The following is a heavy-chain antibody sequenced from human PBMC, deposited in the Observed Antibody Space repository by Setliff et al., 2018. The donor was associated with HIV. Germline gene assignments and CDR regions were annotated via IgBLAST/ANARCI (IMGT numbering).Heavy chain of an antibody. J-gene: IGHJ4*02. CDR3: ARSPLHNRGWSHLDS. CDR1: GASIIRSPYY. Sequence: KTSETLSLTCAVSGASIIRSPYYWGWIRQSPGKGLEWIGNIYYSGSTHYNPSLKSRVTISVDTSQNHFSLRLNSVTAADTAQYYCARSPLHNRGWSHLDSWGQGIWVTVSS. CDR2: IYYSGST. V-gene: IGHV4-39*01. D-gene: IGHD6-19*01.